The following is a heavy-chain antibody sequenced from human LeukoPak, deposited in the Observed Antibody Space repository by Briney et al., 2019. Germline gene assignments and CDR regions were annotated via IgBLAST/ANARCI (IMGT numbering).Heavy chain of an antibody. D-gene: IGHD5-24*01. CDR1: GFTFSSYS. Sequence: GGSLRLSCAASGFTFSSYSMNWVRQAPGKGLEWVSYISGSSSTIYYADSVKGRFTISRDNAKNSLYLQMNSLRAEDTAVYYCARSTPRESYNWDDAFDIWGQGTMVTVSS. CDR3: ARSTPRESYNWDDAFDI. CDR2: ISGSSSTI. J-gene: IGHJ3*02. V-gene: IGHV3-48*01.